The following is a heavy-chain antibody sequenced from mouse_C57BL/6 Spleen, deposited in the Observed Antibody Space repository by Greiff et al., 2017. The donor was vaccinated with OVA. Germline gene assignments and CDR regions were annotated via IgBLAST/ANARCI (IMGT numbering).Heavy chain of an antibody. Sequence: QVQPQQPGAELVRPGSSVKLSCKASGYTFTSYWMHWVKQRPIQGLEWIGNIDPSDSETHYNQKFKDKATLTVDKSSSTAYMQLSSLTSDDSAVYYCAREIDYDYDEGGYYAMDYWGQGTSVTVSS. D-gene: IGHD2-4*01. CDR3: AREIDYDYDEGGYYAMDY. V-gene: IGHV1-52*01. CDR2: IDPSDSET. CDR1: GYTFTSYW. J-gene: IGHJ4*01.